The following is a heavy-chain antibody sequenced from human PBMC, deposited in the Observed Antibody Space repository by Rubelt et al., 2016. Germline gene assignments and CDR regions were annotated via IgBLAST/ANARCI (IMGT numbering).Heavy chain of an antibody. V-gene: IGHV4-38-2*02. Sequence: QVQLQESGPGLVKPSETLSLTRSVSGSSISSDYYWGWIRQPPGKGLEWIGTIIHGGRPNYNASLKSRVTTSVTTSKNQFSLKLISVTAADTAVYYCARTRRLESTGLYYFEYWGQGTLVTVSS. CDR2: IIHGGRP. CDR1: GSSISSDYY. J-gene: IGHJ4*02. CDR3: ARTRRLESTGLYYFEY. D-gene: IGHD1-1*01.